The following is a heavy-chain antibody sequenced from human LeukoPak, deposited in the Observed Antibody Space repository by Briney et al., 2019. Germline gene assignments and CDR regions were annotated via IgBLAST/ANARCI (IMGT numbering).Heavy chain of an antibody. CDR1: GYTFTSYY. CDR3: ARASNYYGSGSYTLSAFDI. J-gene: IGHJ3*02. D-gene: IGHD3-10*01. Sequence: GASVKVSCKASGYTFTSYYMHWVRQAPGQGLEWMGIINPSGDSTFYAQNFQGRVTMTRDTSTSAVYMELSSLRSEDTAVYYCARASNYYGSGSYTLSAFDIWGQGTMVTVSS. CDR2: INPSGDST. V-gene: IGHV1-46*01.